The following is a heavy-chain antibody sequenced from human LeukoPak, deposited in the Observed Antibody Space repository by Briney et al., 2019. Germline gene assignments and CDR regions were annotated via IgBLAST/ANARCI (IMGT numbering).Heavy chain of an antibody. CDR3: ARGGTSGWRTPNDDY. Sequence: LGSSVKVSCKASGGTFSSYAISWVRQAPGQGLEWMGGIIPIFGTANYAQKFQGRVTITADESTSTAYMKMSSLRSDDTAVYYCARGGTSGWRTPNDDYWGQGTLVTVSS. CDR2: IIPIFGTA. D-gene: IGHD6-19*01. V-gene: IGHV1-69*01. J-gene: IGHJ4*02. CDR1: GGTFSSYA.